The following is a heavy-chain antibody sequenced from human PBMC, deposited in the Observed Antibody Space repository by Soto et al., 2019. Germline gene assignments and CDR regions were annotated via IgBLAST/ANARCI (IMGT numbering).Heavy chain of an antibody. CDR2: IYYSGST. CDR3: AREATIAARLDS. Sequence: SETLSLTCAVSGGSISSGDYYWSWLRQPPGKGLEWIGYIYYSGSTYYNPSLKSRVTISVDTSKNQFSLKLSSVTAADTAVYYCAREATIAARLDSWGQGTLVTVS. CDR1: GGSISSGDYY. V-gene: IGHV4-30-4*01. J-gene: IGHJ4*02. D-gene: IGHD6-6*01.